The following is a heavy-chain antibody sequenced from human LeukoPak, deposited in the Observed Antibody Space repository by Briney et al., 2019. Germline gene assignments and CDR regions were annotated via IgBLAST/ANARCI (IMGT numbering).Heavy chain of an antibody. CDR2: IYSGGST. Sequence: GGSLRLSCAASGFTVSSNYMSWVRQAPGKGLEWVSVIYSGGSTYYADSVKGRFTISRDNSKNTLYLQMNSLRAEDTAVYYCARDTRYGAALDAFDIWGQGTMVTVSS. J-gene: IGHJ3*02. CDR1: GFTVSSNY. CDR3: ARDTRYGAALDAFDI. V-gene: IGHV3-66*01. D-gene: IGHD2-2*01.